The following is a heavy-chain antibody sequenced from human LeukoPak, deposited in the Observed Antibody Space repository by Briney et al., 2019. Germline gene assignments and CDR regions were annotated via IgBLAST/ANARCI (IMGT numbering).Heavy chain of an antibody. CDR2: ISSSSSYI. CDR1: GFTFSSYS. D-gene: IGHD3-10*01. J-gene: IGHJ4*02. V-gene: IGHV3-21*01. CDR3: ASGGWFGELSTDY. Sequence: GGSLRLSCVASGFTFSSYSMNWVRQAPGKGLEWVSSISSSSSYIYYADSVKGRFTISRDNAKNSLYLQMNSLRAEDTAVYYCASGGWFGELSTDYWGQGTLVTVSS.